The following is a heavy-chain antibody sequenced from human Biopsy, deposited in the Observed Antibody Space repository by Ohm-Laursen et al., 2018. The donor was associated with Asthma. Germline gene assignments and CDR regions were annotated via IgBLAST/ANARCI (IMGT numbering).Heavy chain of an antibody. CDR1: GFSFSNCG. Sequence: SLRLSCAASGFSFSNCGMHWVRQAPGKRLDWVAVISFDGTNRNYTDSVKGRFTISRDNSRNTLHLEMNSLRAEDTAVYFCAKEVFPGWELRRGPDSWGQGTLVTVSS. V-gene: IGHV3-30*18. D-gene: IGHD1-26*01. CDR2: ISFDGTNR. J-gene: IGHJ4*02. CDR3: AKEVFPGWELRRGPDS.